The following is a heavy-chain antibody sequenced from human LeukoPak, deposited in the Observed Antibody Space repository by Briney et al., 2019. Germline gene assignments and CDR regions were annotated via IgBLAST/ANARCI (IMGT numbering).Heavy chain of an antibody. D-gene: IGHD3-22*01. CDR1: GGSISSTSYY. CDR2: IYYSGST. Sequence: SETLSLTCTVSGGSISSTSYYWGWIRQPPEKGPEWIGSIYYSGSTYYNPSLKSPVTISVDTSKKQFSLKLTSVTAADTAAYYCARQVRDSRPGLYFDYWGQGTLVTVSS. J-gene: IGHJ4*02. V-gene: IGHV4-39*01. CDR3: ARQVRDSRPGLYFDY.